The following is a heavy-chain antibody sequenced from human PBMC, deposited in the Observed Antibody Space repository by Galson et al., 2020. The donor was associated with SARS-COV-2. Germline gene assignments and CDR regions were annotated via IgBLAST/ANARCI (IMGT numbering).Heavy chain of an antibody. CDR3: TRTRRYSYGHSRDAFDI. CDR1: GYTFTSYY. CDR2: IDPSGSTT. D-gene: IGHD5-18*01. Sequence: ASVKVSCKASGYTFTSYYMHWVRQAPGQGLEWMGTIDPSGSTTNYAQKFKGRVTLTRDTSTSTVYMEVSSLRSEDTAVYYCTRTRRYSYGHSRDAFDIWGHGTMVTVSS. J-gene: IGHJ3*02. V-gene: IGHV1-46*01.